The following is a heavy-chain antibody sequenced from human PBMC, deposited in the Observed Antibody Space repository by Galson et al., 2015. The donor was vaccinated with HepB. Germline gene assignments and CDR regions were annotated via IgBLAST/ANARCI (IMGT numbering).Heavy chain of an antibody. Sequence: SVKVSCKASGYTFTGYYMHWVRQAPGQGLEWMGWINPNSGGTNYAQKFQGWVTMTRDTSISTAYMELSRLRSDDTAVYYCARGRGYCSSTSCHQRYYYYGMDVWGQGTTVTVSS. D-gene: IGHD2-2*01. CDR3: ARGRGYCSSTSCHQRYYYYGMDV. CDR2: INPNSGGT. V-gene: IGHV1-2*04. CDR1: GYTFTGYY. J-gene: IGHJ6*02.